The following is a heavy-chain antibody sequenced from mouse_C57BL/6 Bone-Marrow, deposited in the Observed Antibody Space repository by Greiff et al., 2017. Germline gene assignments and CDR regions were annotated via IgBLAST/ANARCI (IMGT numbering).Heavy chain of an antibody. Sequence: EVKLMESGEGLVKPGGSLKLSCAASGFTFSSYAMSWVRQTPEKRLEWVAYISSGGDYIYYADTVKGRFTISRDNARNTLYLQMSSLKSEDTAMYYCTTNGDGVDYWGQGTTLTVSS. CDR1: GFTFSSYA. D-gene: IGHD4-1*01. CDR2: ISSGGDYI. J-gene: IGHJ2*01. CDR3: TTNGDGVDY. V-gene: IGHV5-9-1*02.